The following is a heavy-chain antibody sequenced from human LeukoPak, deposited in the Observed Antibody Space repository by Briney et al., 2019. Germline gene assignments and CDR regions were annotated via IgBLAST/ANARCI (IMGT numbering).Heavy chain of an antibody. CDR1: GHTFSPYD. Sequence: GGSLRLSCAASGHTFSPYDMSWVRQPRGKGLEWVSDISRSGGSTYYADSVKGRFSISRDNSKNTLYLQMNSLRDEDTAVYYCAKDGGSYDILSDFDYWGQGTLVTVSS. V-gene: IGHV3-23*01. CDR2: ISRSGGST. D-gene: IGHD3-9*01. CDR3: AKDGGSYDILSDFDY. J-gene: IGHJ4*02.